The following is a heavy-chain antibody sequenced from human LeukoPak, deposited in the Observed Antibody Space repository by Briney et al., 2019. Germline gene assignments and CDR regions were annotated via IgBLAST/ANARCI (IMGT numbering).Heavy chain of an antibody. V-gene: IGHV3-48*03. Sequence: GGSLRLSCAASGFTFSSYEMNWVRQAPGKGLEWVSYISSSGSTIYYADSVKGRFTISRDNAENSLYLQMNSLRAEDTALYYCARGRNYYYYYMDVWGKGTTVTVSS. CDR2: ISSSGSTI. CDR1: GFTFSSYE. CDR3: ARGRNYYYYYMDV. J-gene: IGHJ6*03.